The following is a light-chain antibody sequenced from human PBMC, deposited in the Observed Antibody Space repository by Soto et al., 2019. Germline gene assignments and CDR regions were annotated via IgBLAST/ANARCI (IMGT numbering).Light chain of an antibody. CDR1: QTITTS. J-gene: IGKJ2*01. CDR3: QQSYSTPYT. V-gene: IGKV1-39*01. CDR2: AAS. Sequence: DIQMPQSPSSRSASVGDRVTITCRASQTITTSLNWYQQKPGKAPKLLIYAASSLQSGVPSRFSGSGSGTDFTLNISSLQSEDSATYYCQQSYSTPYTFGQGTKLEIK.